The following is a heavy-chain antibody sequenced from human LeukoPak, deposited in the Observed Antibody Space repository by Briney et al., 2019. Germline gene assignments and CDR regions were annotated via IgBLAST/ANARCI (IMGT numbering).Heavy chain of an antibody. Sequence: ASVKVSCKASGYTFSGHYLHWVRQAPGQGLEWMGMIYPRDGSTSYAQKFQGRVTVTRDTSTSTVHMELSGLRSEDTAVYYCARDQEGFDYWGQGTLVTVPS. CDR3: ARDQEGFDY. J-gene: IGHJ4*02. CDR2: IYPRDGST. CDR1: GYTFSGHY. V-gene: IGHV1-46*01.